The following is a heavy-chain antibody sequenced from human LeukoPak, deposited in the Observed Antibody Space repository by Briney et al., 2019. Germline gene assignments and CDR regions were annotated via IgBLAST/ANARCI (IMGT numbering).Heavy chain of an antibody. J-gene: IGHJ4*02. V-gene: IGHV4-38-2*01. CDR1: GYSISSGYY. Sequence: SETLSLTCAVSGYSISSGYYWGWIRQPPGKGLEWIGYIYYSGSTNYNPSLKSRVTISVDTSKNQFSLKLSSVTAADTAVYYCASWYYDSSGYSIFDYWGQGTLVTVSS. D-gene: IGHD3-22*01. CDR2: IYYSGST. CDR3: ASWYYDSSGYSIFDY.